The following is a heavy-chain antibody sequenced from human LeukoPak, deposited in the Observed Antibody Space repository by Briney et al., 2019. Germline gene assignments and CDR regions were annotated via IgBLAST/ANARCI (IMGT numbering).Heavy chain of an antibody. V-gene: IGHV1-69*13. J-gene: IGHJ4*02. Sequence: SVKVSCKASGGTFSSYAISWVRQAPGQGLEWMGGIIPIFGTANYAQKFQGRVTITADESTSTAYMEPSSLRSEDTAVYYCARGIPNPGDYWLDYWGQGTLVTVSS. CDR2: IIPIFGTA. CDR3: ARGIPNPGDYWLDY. D-gene: IGHD4-17*01. CDR1: GGTFSSYA.